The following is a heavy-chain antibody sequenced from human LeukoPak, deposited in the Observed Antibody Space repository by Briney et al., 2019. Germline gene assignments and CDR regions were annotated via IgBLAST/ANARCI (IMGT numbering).Heavy chain of an antibody. CDR2: ISYDGSNK. Sequence: GGSLRLSCAASGFTFSSYGMHWVRQAPGKGLEWVAVISYDGSNKYYADSVKGRFTISRDNSKNTLYLQMNSLRAEDTAVYYCARAKDIVVVPADYWGQGTLVTVSS. D-gene: IGHD2-2*01. CDR3: ARAKDIVVVPADY. J-gene: IGHJ4*02. CDR1: GFTFSSYG. V-gene: IGHV3-30*03.